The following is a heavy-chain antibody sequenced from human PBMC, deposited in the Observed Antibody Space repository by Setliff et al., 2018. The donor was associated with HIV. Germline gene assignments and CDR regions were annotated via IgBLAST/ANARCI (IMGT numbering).Heavy chain of an antibody. CDR3: ARNSKNWNYPVEYYDYYMDV. CDR2: IHYSGST. V-gene: IGHV4-31*03. Sequence: SETLSLTCTVSGGYISSGGYYWSWIRQHPGKGLEWIGYIHYSGSTYFNPSLKSRVTISLDTSKNQFSLKVSSMTAADTAVYYCARNSKNWNYPVEYYDYYMDVWGTGTTVTVSS. D-gene: IGHD1-7*01. CDR1: GGYISSGGYY. J-gene: IGHJ6*03.